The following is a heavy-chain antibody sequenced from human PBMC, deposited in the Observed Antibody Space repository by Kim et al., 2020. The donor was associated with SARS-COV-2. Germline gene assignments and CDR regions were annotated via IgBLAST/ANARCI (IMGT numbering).Heavy chain of an antibody. D-gene: IGHD3-22*01. Sequence: ASVKGRFTISRDDSKSIAYLQMNSLKTEDTAEYYCNTYYYDSSGSYNFDYWGQGTLVTVSS. J-gene: IGHJ4*02. V-gene: IGHV3-49*02. CDR3: NTYYYDSSGSYNFDY.